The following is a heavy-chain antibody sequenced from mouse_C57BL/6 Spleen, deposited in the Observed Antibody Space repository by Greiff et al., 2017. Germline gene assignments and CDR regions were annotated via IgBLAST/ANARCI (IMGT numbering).Heavy chain of an antibody. CDR2: IDPNSGGT. D-gene: IGHD1-1*01. CDR3: ARGTTVYCDY. V-gene: IGHV1-72*01. CDR1: GYTFTSYW. J-gene: IGHJ2*01. Sequence: QVQLKQPGAELVKPGASVKLSCKASGYTFTSYWMHWVKQRPGRGLAWIGRIDPNSGGTKYNQKFKSKATLTVDKPSSTAYMQLSSLTSEASSVYYCARGTTVYCDYWGQGTTLTVSS.